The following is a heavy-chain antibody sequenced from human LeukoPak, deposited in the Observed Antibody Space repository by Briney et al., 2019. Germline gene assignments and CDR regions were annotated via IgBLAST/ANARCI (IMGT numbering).Heavy chain of an antibody. D-gene: IGHD6-6*01. CDR2: ISYDGSNK. Sequence: PGRSLRLFCAASGFKFSSYGMHRVRQDPGKGLEWVAVISYDGSNKYYADSVKGRFTISRDHSKHTLYLQMNSLEGDGTALYYFSIELDEYSSAETGNYFDYWGQGTLVTVSS. CDR1: GFKFSSYG. CDR3: SIELDEYSSAETGNYFDY. V-gene: IGHV3-30*03. J-gene: IGHJ4*02.